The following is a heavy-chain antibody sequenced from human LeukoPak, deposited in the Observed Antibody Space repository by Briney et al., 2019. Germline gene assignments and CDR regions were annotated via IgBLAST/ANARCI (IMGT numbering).Heavy chain of an antibody. D-gene: IGHD3-10*01. V-gene: IGHV3-7*01. CDR2: IKQDGSEK. CDR3: TRDFRGVRGAAYYFDY. CDR1: GFTFSSYW. Sequence: GGSLRLSCAASGFTFSSYWMSWVRQAPGKGLEWVANIKQDGSEKYYADSVKGRFTISRDNAKNSLYLQMNSLRVEDTAVYYCTRDFRGVRGAAYYFDYWGQGTLVTVSS. J-gene: IGHJ4*02.